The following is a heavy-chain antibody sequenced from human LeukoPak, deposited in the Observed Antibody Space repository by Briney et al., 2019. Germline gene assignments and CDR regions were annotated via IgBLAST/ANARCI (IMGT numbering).Heavy chain of an antibody. J-gene: IGHJ4*02. CDR2: INHSGST. CDR3: ARGPFSFDY. V-gene: IGHV4-34*01. Sequence: SETLSLTCAVYGGSFSGYYWSWIRQPPGKGLEWIGEINHSGSTNYNPSLKSRVTISVDTSKNQFSLKLSSVTAADTAVYYCARGPFSFDYWGQGTLVTVFS. CDR1: GGSFSGYY.